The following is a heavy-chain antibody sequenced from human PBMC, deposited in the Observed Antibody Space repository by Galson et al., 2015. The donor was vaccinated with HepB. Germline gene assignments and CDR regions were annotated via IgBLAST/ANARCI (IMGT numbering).Heavy chain of an antibody. Sequence: SVKVSCKASGYTFSRFSINWVRQAPGQGLERMAWISGYNGKTIYAQKFQGRVTITTDTSTRTAYMGLRSLTSDDTAVYYCARGGMATVGGPTFDYWGQGTLVTVSS. CDR3: ARGGMATVGGPTFDY. J-gene: IGHJ4*02. CDR2: ISGYNGKT. D-gene: IGHD5-24*01. CDR1: GYTFSRFS. V-gene: IGHV1-18*01.